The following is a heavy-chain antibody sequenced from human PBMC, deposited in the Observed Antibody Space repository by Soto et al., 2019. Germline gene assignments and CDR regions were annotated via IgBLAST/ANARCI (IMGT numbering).Heavy chain of an antibody. CDR1: GFTFSSYA. Sequence: GGSLRLSCAASGFTFSSYAMSWVRQAPGKGLEWVSAISGSGGSTYYADSVKGRFTISRDNTKNTLYLQMNSLRAEDTAVYYCAKELLCFGADSRVESSNWFEPWGQGALVTVSS. J-gene: IGHJ5*02. CDR2: ISGSGGST. V-gene: IGHV3-23*01. D-gene: IGHD3-10*01. CDR3: AKELLCFGADSRVESSNWFEP.